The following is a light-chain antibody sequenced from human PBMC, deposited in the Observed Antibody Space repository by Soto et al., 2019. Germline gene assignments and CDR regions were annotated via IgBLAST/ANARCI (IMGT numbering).Light chain of an antibody. CDR2: AVS. J-gene: IGLJ1*01. Sequence: QSVLTQPPSASGSPGQSVTFSCTGTSSDVGAYNYVSWFQQHPGKAPKLMIYAVSKRPSGVPDRFSGSKSGNTASLTVSGLRAGEGAEYYSTSYAGSNRFVFGPGTKLPVL. CDR1: SSDVGAYNY. CDR3: TSYAGSNRFV. V-gene: IGLV2-8*01.